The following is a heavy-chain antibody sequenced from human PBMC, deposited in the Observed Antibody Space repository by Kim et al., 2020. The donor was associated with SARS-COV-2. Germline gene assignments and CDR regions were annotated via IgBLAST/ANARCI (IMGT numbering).Heavy chain of an antibody. CDR2: INHSGST. V-gene: IGHV4-34*01. CDR3: ARGRRGIVGALGY. J-gene: IGHJ4*02. CDR1: GGSFSGYY. Sequence: SETLSLTCAVYGGSFSGYYWSWIRQPPGKGLEWIGEINHSGSTNYNPSLKSRVTISVDTSKNQFSLKLSSVTAADTAVYYCARGRRGIVGALGYWGQGTLVTVSS. D-gene: IGHD1-26*01.